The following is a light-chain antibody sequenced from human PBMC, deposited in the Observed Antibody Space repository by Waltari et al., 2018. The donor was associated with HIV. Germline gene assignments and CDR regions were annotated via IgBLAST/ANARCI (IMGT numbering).Light chain of an antibody. J-gene: IGKJ4*01. V-gene: IGKV1-33*01. Sequence: DIQMTQSPSSLSASVGDRVTITCQASQDISNYLNWYQQKPGKAPKLLINDASNLKTGVPSRFSGSGSGTDFTFTISSLQPEDIATYYCQQYDNLPLTFGGGTKVEIK. CDR1: QDISNY. CDR3: QQYDNLPLT. CDR2: DAS.